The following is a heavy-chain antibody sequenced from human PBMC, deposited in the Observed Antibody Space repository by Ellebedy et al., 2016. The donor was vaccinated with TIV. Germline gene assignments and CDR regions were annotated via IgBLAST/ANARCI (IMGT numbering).Heavy chain of an antibody. J-gene: IGHJ6*02. CDR3: ASDGDENCGGDCYYYYYGIDV. V-gene: IGHV3-30-3*01. CDR1: GFTFSTFA. CDR2: ISYDGSNK. Sequence: PGGSLRLSCTASGFTFSTFAMSWVRQAPGKGLEWVAVISYDGSNKYYADSVKGRFTISRDNSKNTLYLQMNSLRAEDTAVYYCASDGDENCGGDCYYYYYGIDVWGQGTTVTVSS. D-gene: IGHD2-21*02.